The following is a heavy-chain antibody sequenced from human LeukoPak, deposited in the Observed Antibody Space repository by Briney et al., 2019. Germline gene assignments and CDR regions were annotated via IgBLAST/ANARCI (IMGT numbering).Heavy chain of an antibody. Sequence: GGSLRLSCAASGFTFSSYGMHWVRQAPGKGLEWVAVIWYDGSNKYYADSVKGRFTISRDNSKNTLYLQMNSLRAEDTAVYYFAKALSIAVAGFDYWGQGTLVTVSS. CDR1: GFTFSSYG. J-gene: IGHJ4*02. CDR2: IWYDGSNK. D-gene: IGHD6-19*01. V-gene: IGHV3-33*06. CDR3: AKALSIAVAGFDY.